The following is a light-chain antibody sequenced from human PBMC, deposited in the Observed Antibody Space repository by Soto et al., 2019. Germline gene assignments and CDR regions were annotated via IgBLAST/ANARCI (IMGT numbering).Light chain of an antibody. CDR3: CSYVGRNTYV. Sequence: QSVLTQPRSASGSSGQSITISCTGTSSDVGGYNYVSWYQQHPAKAPKLIIFDVSKRPSGVPNRFSGSKSGNTASLTISGLRAEDEADYYCCSYVGRNTYVFGTGTKLTVL. CDR2: DVS. CDR1: SSDVGGYNY. V-gene: IGLV2-11*01. J-gene: IGLJ1*01.